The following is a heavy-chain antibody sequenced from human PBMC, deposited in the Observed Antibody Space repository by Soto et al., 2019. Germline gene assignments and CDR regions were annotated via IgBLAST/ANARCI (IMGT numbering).Heavy chain of an antibody. CDR2: INPNSGGT. D-gene: IGHD3-22*01. J-gene: IGHJ4*02. Sequence: GASVKVSCKASGYTFTGYYMHWVRQAPGQGLEWMGWINPNSGGTNYAQKFQGRVTMTRDTSISTAYMELSRLRSDDTAVYYCARLSSMMVVSYYFDYWGQGTLVTVSS. V-gene: IGHV1-2*02. CDR3: ARLSSMMVVSYYFDY. CDR1: GYTFTGYY.